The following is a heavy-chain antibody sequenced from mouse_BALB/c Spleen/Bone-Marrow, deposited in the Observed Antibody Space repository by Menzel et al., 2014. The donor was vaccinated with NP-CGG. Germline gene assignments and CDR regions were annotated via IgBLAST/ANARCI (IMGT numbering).Heavy chain of an antibody. D-gene: IGHD2-2*01. V-gene: IGHV5-17*02. CDR1: GLTFSSFG. J-gene: IGHJ4*01. Sequence: EVQVVESGGGLVQPGGSRKLPCVVSGLTFSSFGMHWVRQVPEKGLEWVAYINSDSRTIYYADTVKGRFTTSRDNPKNTLFLQMTSLRSEDTAIYYCTRPYGYSYAMDYWGQGTSVTVSS. CDR3: TRPYGYSYAMDY. CDR2: INSDSRTI.